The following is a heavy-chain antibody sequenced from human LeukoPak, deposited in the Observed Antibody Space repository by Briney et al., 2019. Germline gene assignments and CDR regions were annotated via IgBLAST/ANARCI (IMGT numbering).Heavy chain of an antibody. V-gene: IGHV4-59*01. D-gene: IGHD2-8*01. CDR3: ARDLGYCTNGVCVKYMDV. CDR1: GGSISSYY. Sequence: SETLSLTCTVSGGSISSYYWSWIRQPHGKGLEWNGYIYYSGSTNYNPSLKSRVTISVDTSKNQFSLKLSSVTAADTAVYYCARDLGYCTNGVCVKYMDVWGKGTTVTVSS. J-gene: IGHJ6*03. CDR2: IYYSGST.